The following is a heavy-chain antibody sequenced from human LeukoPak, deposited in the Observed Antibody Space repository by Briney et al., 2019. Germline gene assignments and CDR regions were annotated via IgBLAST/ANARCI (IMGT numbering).Heavy chain of an antibody. J-gene: IGHJ6*02. CDR2: IGTAGDT. V-gene: IGHV3-13*01. Sequence: GGSLRLSCAASGFTFSSYDMHWVRQATGKGLEWVSAIGTAGDTYYPGSVKGRFTISRENAKNSLYLQMNSLRAGDTAVCYCTRSIAAAGPYYYYYYGMDVWGQGTTVTVSS. CDR3: TRSIAAAGPYYYYYYGMDV. D-gene: IGHD6-13*01. CDR1: GFTFSSYD.